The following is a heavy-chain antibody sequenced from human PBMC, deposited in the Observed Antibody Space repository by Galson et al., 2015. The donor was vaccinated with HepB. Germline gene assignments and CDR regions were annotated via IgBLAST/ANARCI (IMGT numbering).Heavy chain of an antibody. J-gene: IGHJ6*02. D-gene: IGHD3-10*01. Sequence: SVKVSCKASGGTLSSYAISWVRQAPGQGLEWMGRIIPILGIANYAQKFQGRVTITADESTSTAYMELSSLRSEDTAVYYCARVSYYYGSGSYSRYYYYGMDVWGQGTTVTVSS. CDR1: GGTLSSYA. CDR3: ARVSYYYGSGSYSRYYYYGMDV. CDR2: IIPILGIA. V-gene: IGHV1-69*04.